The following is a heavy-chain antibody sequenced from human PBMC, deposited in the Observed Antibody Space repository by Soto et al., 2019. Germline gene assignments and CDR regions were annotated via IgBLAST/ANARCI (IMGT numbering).Heavy chain of an antibody. CDR2: ISAYNGNT. Sequence: QVQLVQSGAEVKKPGASVKVSCKASGYTFTSYGISWVRQAPGQGLEWMGWISAYNGNTNYAQKLQGRVTMTTDTSTSTAYMELRSLRSDDTAVYYCARDVPGLGVRRGAAAGSYFDYWGQGTLVTVSS. CDR1: GYTFTSYG. J-gene: IGHJ4*02. CDR3: ARDVPGLGVRRGAAAGSYFDY. V-gene: IGHV1-18*01. D-gene: IGHD6-13*01.